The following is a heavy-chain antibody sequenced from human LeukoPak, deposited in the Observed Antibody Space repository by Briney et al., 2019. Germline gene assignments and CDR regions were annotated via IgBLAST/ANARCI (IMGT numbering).Heavy chain of an antibody. J-gene: IGHJ5*02. CDR1: GFTFSDYY. V-gene: IGHV3-11*04. CDR2: ISSSGSTI. CDR3: ARVRDENWFDP. Sequence: SGGSLRLSCAASGFTFSDYYMSWIRQDPGEGLEWVSYISSSGSTIYYADSVKGRFTISRDNAKNSLYLQMNSLRAEDTAVYYCARVRDENWFDPWGQGTLVTVSS.